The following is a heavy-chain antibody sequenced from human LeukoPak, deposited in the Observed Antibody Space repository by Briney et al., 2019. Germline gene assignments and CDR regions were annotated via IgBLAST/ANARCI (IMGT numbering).Heavy chain of an antibody. CDR1: GYTFTGYY. D-gene: IGHD1-26*01. J-gene: IGHJ5*02. CDR2: INPNSGGT. V-gene: IGHV1-2*02. CDR3: ARDGAPYSNWFDP. Sequence: RASVKVSCKASGYTFTGYYMHWVRQAPGQGLEWMGWINPNSGGTNYAQKFQGRVTMTRDTSISTAYMELSRLRSDDTAVYYCARDGAPYSNWFDPWGQGTLVTVSS.